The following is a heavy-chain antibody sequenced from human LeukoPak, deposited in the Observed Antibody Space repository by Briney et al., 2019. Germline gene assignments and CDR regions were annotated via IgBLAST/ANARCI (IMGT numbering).Heavy chain of an antibody. J-gene: IGHJ4*02. CDR3: ARSFLGREFDY. V-gene: IGHV1-2*04. D-gene: IGHD2/OR15-2a*01. CDR1: GYTFTGYY. Sequence: ASVKVSCKASGYTFTGYYMHWVRQAPGQGLEWLGWINPNSGGTNYAQKFQGWVTMTRDTSISTAYMELSRLRSDDTAVYYCARSFLGREFDYWGQGTLVTVSS. CDR2: INPNSGGT.